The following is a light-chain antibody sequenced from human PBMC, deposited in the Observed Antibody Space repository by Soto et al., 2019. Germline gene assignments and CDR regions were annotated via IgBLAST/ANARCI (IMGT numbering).Light chain of an antibody. Sequence: DIQMTQSPYTLSASVGDRVTITCRASQNIDNWLAWYQQKPGKPPKLLIYRASSLETGVQSRFSGSGSGTEFPLTISNLQHDASATYNCQEYNSYFGGGTKVEIK. CDR1: QNIDNW. CDR3: QEYNSY. J-gene: IGKJ4*01. CDR2: RAS. V-gene: IGKV1-5*03.